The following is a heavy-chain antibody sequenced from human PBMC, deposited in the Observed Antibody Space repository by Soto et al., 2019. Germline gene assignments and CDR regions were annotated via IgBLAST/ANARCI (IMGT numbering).Heavy chain of an antibody. D-gene: IGHD3-22*01. J-gene: IGHJ4*02. V-gene: IGHV4-34*01. Sequence: PSQTLSLTWAVYGGSFSGYYWSWIRQPPGKGLEWIGEINHSGSTNYNPSLKSRVTISVDTSKNQFSLKLSSVTAADTAVYYCARGLIVVITTHYFDYWGQGTLVTVSS. CDR2: INHSGST. CDR3: ARGLIVVITTHYFDY. CDR1: GGSFSGYY.